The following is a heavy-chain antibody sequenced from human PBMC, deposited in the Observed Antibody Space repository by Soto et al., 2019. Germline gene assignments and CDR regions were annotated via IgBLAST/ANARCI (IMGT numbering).Heavy chain of an antibody. V-gene: IGHV4-39*07. CDR3: AMVRGVTTSPYYYYYYGMDV. D-gene: IGHD3-10*01. Sequence: SETLSLTCSVSGGFVSSSSYSWGWIRQSPGKGLEWIGTIYSSENTNYNPSLKSRVTISVDKSKNQFSLKLSSVTAADTAVYYCAMVRGVTTSPYYYYYYGMDVWGQGTTVTVSS. CDR1: GGFVSSSSYS. J-gene: IGHJ6*02. CDR2: IYSSENT.